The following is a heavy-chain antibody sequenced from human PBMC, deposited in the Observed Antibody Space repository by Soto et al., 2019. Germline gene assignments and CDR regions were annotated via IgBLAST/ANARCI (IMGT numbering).Heavy chain of an antibody. J-gene: IGHJ6*02. CDR3: ARLGGYCSSTSCYGYYGMDV. CDR2: FYYSEST. CDR1: GGPISSGGYY. D-gene: IGHD2-2*01. Sequence: TSETLSLTCTVSGGPISSGGYYWSWIRQPPGEGLEWIGTFYYSESTYYNPSLESRVTISVDTSKNQFSLKVSSVTVADTAVYYCARLGGYCSSTSCYGYYGMDVWGQGTTVTSP. V-gene: IGHV4-39*01.